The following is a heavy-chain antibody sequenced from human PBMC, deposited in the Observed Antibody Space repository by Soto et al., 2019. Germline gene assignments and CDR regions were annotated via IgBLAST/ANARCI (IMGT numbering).Heavy chain of an antibody. V-gene: IGHV1-18*01. D-gene: IGHD5-18*01. Sequence: QVQLVQSGAEVKKPGASVKVSCKASGYTFTSYGISWVRQAPGQGLEWMGWISAYNGNTNYAQKLQGRVTMTTDTXTXAAYMELRSLRSDDTAVYYCARDQFDSYGPKGGLDYWGQGTLVTVSS. CDR3: ARDQFDSYGPKGGLDY. CDR2: ISAYNGNT. J-gene: IGHJ4*02. CDR1: GYTFTSYG.